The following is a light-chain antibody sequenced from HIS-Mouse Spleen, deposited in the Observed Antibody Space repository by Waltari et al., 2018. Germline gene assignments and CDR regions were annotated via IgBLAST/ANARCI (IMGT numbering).Light chain of an antibody. CDR3: SSYAGSNNLGV. J-gene: IGLJ2*01. V-gene: IGLV2-8*01. Sequence: QSALTQPPSASGSPGQSVTISCTGTSSDVGGYNYVSWYQPHPGKAPNLRIYEVSNRPSGVPDRFSGSKSGNTASLTISELQAEDEADYYCSSYAGSNNLGVFGGGTKLTVL. CDR2: EVS. CDR1: SSDVGGYNY.